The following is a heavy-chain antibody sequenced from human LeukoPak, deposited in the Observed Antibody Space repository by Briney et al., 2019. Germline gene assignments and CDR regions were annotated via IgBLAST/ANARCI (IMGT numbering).Heavy chain of an antibody. D-gene: IGHD3-9*01. CDR3: ARGGYDILTGLYYYYYGMDV. J-gene: IGHJ6*02. CDR2: IYTSGST. V-gene: IGHV4-4*07. Sequence: SETLSLTCTVSGGSISSYYWSWIRQPAGKGLEWIGRIYTSGSTNYNPSLKSRVTMSVDASKNQFSLKLSSVTAADTAVYYCARGGYDILTGLYYYYYGMDVRGQGTTVTVSS. CDR1: GGSISSYY.